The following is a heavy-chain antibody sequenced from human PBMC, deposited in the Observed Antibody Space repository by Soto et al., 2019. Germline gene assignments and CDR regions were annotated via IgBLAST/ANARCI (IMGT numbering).Heavy chain of an antibody. D-gene: IGHD6-19*01. CDR3: AKDIEMGSGWPSWFER. CDR2: ISYDGSNK. J-gene: IGHJ5*02. CDR1: GFTFRSYG. V-gene: IGHV3-30*18. Sequence: QVQLVESGGGVVQPGRSLRLSCAASGFTFRSYGMQWVRQAPGKGLEWVAIISYDGSNKYYADSVKGRFTISRDNSRKTLYLQINSLTAEDTAVYYCAKDIEMGSGWPSWFERRGQGSQVYVSS.